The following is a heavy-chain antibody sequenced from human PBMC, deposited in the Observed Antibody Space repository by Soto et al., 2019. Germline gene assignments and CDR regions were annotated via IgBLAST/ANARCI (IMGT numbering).Heavy chain of an antibody. V-gene: IGHV3-11*01. CDR3: YRSIRGDNGYDYHAFDI. CDR1: GFTFSAYY. J-gene: IGHJ3*02. Sequence: PGGSLRLSCAASGFTFSAYYMSWIRQAPGKGLEWISYISNSGTTIFYADSVKGRFTISRDTAQNSLYLQLHSLRAEDTAVYYCYRSIRGDNGYDYHAFDIWGQGTMVTVSS. CDR2: ISNSGTTI. D-gene: IGHD5-12*01.